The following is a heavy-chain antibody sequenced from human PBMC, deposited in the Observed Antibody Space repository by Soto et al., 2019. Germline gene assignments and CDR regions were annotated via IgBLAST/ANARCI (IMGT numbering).Heavy chain of an antibody. Sequence: ASVKVSCKASGGTFSSYAISWVRQAPGQGLEWMGGIIPIFGTANYAQKFQGRVTITADESTSTAYMELSSLRSEDTAVYYCARKLDYGGKDLYDYWGQGTLVTVSS. CDR1: GGTFSSYA. V-gene: IGHV1-69*13. CDR3: ARKLDYGGKDLYDY. D-gene: IGHD4-17*01. J-gene: IGHJ4*02. CDR2: IIPIFGTA.